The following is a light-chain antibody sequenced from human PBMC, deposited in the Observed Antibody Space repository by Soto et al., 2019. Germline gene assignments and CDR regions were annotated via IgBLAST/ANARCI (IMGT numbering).Light chain of an antibody. V-gene: IGKV3-15*01. CDR2: AAS. J-gene: IGKJ5*01. CDR1: QSVSSY. Sequence: EIVLTQSPATLSLSPGERATLSCRASQSVSSYYLAWYQQKPGQAPRLLIYAASSRATGVPDRFSGSGSGTEFTLTISSLQSEDSGIYYCLKDNDWPLSTFGQGTRLEIK. CDR3: LKDNDWPLST.